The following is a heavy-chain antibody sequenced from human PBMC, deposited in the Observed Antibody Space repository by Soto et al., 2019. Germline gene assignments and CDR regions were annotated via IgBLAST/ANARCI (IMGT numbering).Heavy chain of an antibody. D-gene: IGHD2-15*01. Sequence: QVQLQESGPGLVKPSQTLSLTCTVSGGSISSGGYYWSWIRQHPGKGLEWIGYIYYSGSTYYNPSLKSRVTISVDTSKNQFSLKLSSVTAADAAVYYCARDGGGYCSGGSCYGESWFDPWGQGTLVTVSS. CDR3: ARDGGGYCSGGSCYGESWFDP. J-gene: IGHJ5*02. CDR2: IYYSGST. V-gene: IGHV4-31*03. CDR1: GGSISSGGYY.